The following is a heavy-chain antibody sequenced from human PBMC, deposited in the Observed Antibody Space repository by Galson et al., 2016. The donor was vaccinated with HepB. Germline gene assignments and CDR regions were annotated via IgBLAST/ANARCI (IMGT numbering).Heavy chain of an antibody. CDR2: ISGGGGSA. CDR1: GFTFSSYE. J-gene: IGHJ4*02. V-gene: IGHV3-23*01. D-gene: IGHD3-9*01. Sequence: SLRLSCAASGFTFSSYEMSWVRKAPGKGLEWVSGISGGGGSAYYAESVRGRFTISRDNSKNTLYLQMNRLRGEDTAIYYCAKVTARDFDSYDWGQGTLVIVSS. CDR3: AKVTARDFDSYD.